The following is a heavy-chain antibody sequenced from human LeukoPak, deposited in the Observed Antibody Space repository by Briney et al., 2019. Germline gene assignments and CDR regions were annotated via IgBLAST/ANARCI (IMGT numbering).Heavy chain of an antibody. CDR3: ASFTWGVGNNY. D-gene: IGHD1/OR15-1a*01. Sequence: PGGSLRLSCAASGFTFSSYSMNWVRQAPGKGLEWVSYISSSSSTIYYADSVKGRFTISRDNAKNSLYLQMNSLRAEDTAVYYCASFTWGVGNNYWGQGTLVTVSS. CDR1: GFTFSSYS. J-gene: IGHJ4*02. V-gene: IGHV3-48*04. CDR2: ISSSSSTI.